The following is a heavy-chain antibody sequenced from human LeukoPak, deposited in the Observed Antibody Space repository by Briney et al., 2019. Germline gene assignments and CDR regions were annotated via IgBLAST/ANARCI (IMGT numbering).Heavy chain of an antibody. Sequence: PGGSLRLSSAASGFDFSNYWMYWVRQAPGKGLEWVAVISYDGSNRYYADSVKGRFTISRDNSKNTLYLQMNSLRAEDTAVYYCAREFPFGRVSGTSAFDYWGQGTLVTVSS. J-gene: IGHJ4*02. D-gene: IGHD2-15*01. CDR1: GFDFSNYW. CDR2: ISYDGSNR. V-gene: IGHV3-30*03. CDR3: AREFPFGRVSGTSAFDY.